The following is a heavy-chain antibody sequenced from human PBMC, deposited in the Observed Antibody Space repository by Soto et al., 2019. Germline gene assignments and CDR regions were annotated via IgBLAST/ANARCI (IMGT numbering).Heavy chain of an antibody. D-gene: IGHD3-3*02. Sequence: QVHLVESGGGVVQPGRSLRLSCEASGFTFNTYHMHWVRQAPGKGLEWVAVISLDGSGQYYADSVKGRLTISRDNSKSTMFLQMNSLRDEDTAVYYCVREVRRPSFFDYWGQGTLVTVSS. V-gene: IGHV3-30-3*01. CDR2: ISLDGSGQ. CDR3: VREVRRPSFFDY. CDR1: GFTFNTYH. J-gene: IGHJ4*02.